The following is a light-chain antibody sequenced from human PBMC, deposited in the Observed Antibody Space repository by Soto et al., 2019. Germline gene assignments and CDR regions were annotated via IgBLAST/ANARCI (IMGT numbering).Light chain of an antibody. Sequence: QSVLTQPPSVSGAPGQRVTISCSGSSSDIGAGYVVHWYQQLPGTAPKLLIYNNNNRPSGVPDRFSGSKSGTSACLAITGLQAEDEADYDCHSFDTSRSASGLFGGGTKVTVL. J-gene: IGLJ2*01. CDR3: HSFDTSRSASGL. CDR2: NNN. CDR1: SSDIGAGYV. V-gene: IGLV1-40*01.